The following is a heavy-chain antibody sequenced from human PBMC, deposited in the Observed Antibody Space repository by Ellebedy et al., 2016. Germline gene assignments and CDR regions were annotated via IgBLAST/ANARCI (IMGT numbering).Heavy chain of an antibody. V-gene: IGHV3-23*01. D-gene: IGHD4-17*01. J-gene: IGHJ4*02. CDR2: ISAGGETT. Sequence: GGSLRLSXAASGIGFSDFFMGWVRRAPGKGLEWVATISAGGETTYLADSVRGRFTISRDNFKNSVYLRMNSLRVEDTAVYYCRQGHYADLWGQGTLVTVSS. CDR1: GIGFSDFF. CDR3: RQGHYADL.